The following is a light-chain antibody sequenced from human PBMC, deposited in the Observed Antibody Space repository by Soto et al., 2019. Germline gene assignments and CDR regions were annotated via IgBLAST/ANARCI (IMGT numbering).Light chain of an antibody. Sequence: DIQMTQSPSSLSASVGDRVTISCRASQTITTYLNWYQQKPGKAPKLLIYAASSLHSGVPSRFSGSGSGTDFTLTICSLQPEDFAAYFCQQTYSALWTFGQGTKLEIK. V-gene: IGKV1-39*01. CDR2: AAS. CDR3: QQTYSALWT. CDR1: QTITTY. J-gene: IGKJ1*01.